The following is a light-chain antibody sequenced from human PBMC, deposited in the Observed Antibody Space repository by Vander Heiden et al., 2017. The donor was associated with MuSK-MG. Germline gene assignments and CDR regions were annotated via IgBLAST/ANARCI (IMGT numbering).Light chain of an antibody. CDR2: WAS. CDR1: QSIFSSSNSKDY. CDR3: YQDDSDPLT. Sequence: DIVMTQSPDSLAVSLGERATINCKSSQSIFSSSNSKDYLAWYQQKPGQPPKLLIYWASTRESGVPDRFSDSGSGTDFTLTISSLQAEDVAVYYCYQDDSDPLTFAQGTKLEIK. J-gene: IGKJ2*01. V-gene: IGKV4-1*01.